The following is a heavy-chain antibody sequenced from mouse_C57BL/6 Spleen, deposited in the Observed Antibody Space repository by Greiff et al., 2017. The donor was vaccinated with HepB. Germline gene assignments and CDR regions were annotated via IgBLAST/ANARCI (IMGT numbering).Heavy chain of an antibody. CDR1: GYAFSSSW. D-gene: IGHD1-1*01. V-gene: IGHV1-82*01. CDR3: AMVWVVAPYYYAMDY. J-gene: IGHJ4*01. CDR2: IYPGDGDT. Sequence: QVQLQQSGPELVKPGASVKISCKASGYAFSSSWMNWVKQRPGKGLEWIGRIYPGDGDTNYNGKFKGKATLTADKSSSTAYMQLSSLTSKYSAVYFCAMVWVVAPYYYAMDYWGQGTSVTVSS.